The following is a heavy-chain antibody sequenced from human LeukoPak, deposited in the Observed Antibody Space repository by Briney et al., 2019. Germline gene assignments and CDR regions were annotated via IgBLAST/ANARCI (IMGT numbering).Heavy chain of an antibody. Sequence: PSETLSLTCTVSGGSISSYYWSWIRQPPGKGLGWIGYIYYSGSTNYNPSLKSRVTISVDTSKNQFSLKLSSVTAADTAVYYCAREIWFGELYFDLWGRGTLVTVSS. V-gene: IGHV4-59*01. D-gene: IGHD3-10*01. CDR3: AREIWFGELYFDL. CDR2: IYYSGST. CDR1: GGSISSYY. J-gene: IGHJ2*01.